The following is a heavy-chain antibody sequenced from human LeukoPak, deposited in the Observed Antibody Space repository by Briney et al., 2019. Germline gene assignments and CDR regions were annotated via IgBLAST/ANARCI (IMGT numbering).Heavy chain of an antibody. J-gene: IGHJ6*02. V-gene: IGHV4-59*01. Sequence: PSETLSLTCTVPGGSISSYYWSWIRQSPGKGLEWIGYIYYSGSTNYNPYLKSRVTISVDTSKNQFSLKLSSVTAADTAVYYCARDRSGDCSSTSCYQQGPHYYYYGMDVWGQGTTVTVSS. CDR2: IYYSGST. CDR1: GGSISSYY. D-gene: IGHD2-2*01. CDR3: ARDRSGDCSSTSCYQQGPHYYYYGMDV.